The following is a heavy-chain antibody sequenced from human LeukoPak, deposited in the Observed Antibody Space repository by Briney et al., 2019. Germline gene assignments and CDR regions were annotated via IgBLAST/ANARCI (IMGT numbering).Heavy chain of an antibody. CDR2: INSGGTV. Sequence: PGGSLRLSCAASGFIVSSYETGWVRQASGKGLEWLSYINSGGTVYYADSVKGRFTFSRDNAKNSLYLHMNSLRAEDTALYYCARFSSTWYVAFDMWGQGTMVTVSS. CDR1: GFIVSSYE. J-gene: IGHJ3*02. CDR3: ARFSSTWYVAFDM. V-gene: IGHV3-48*03. D-gene: IGHD6-13*01.